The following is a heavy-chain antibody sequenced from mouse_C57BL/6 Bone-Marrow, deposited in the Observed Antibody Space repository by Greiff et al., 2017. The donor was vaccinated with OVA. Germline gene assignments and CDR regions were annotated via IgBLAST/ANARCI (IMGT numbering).Heavy chain of an antibody. CDR2: IWGVGST. CDR3: ASTAQATWFAY. V-gene: IGHV2-6*01. Sequence: VHLVESGPGLVAPSQSLSITCTVSGFSLTSYGVDWVRQSPGKGLEWLGVIWGVGSTNYNSALKSRLSISKDNSKSQVFLKMNSLQTDDTAMYYCASTAQATWFAYWGQGTLVTVSA. CDR1: GFSLTSYG. J-gene: IGHJ3*01. D-gene: IGHD3-2*02.